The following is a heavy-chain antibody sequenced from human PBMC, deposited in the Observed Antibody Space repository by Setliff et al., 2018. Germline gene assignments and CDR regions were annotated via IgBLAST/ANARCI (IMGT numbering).Heavy chain of an antibody. CDR3: ARAVCGGDCRRYYYYGMDV. CDR1: GYTFTNYA. J-gene: IGHJ6*02. Sequence: ASVKVSCKASGYTFTNYAIHWVRQAPGQRLEWMGWINAGNGNTNYAQKLQGRVTMTTDTSTSTAYMELRSLRSDDTAVYYCARAVCGGDCRRYYYYGMDVWGQGTTVTVSS. CDR2: INAGNGNT. D-gene: IGHD2-21*02. V-gene: IGHV1-3*01.